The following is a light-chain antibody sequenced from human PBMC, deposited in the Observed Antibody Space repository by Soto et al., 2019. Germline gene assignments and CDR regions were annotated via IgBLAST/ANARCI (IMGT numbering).Light chain of an antibody. J-gene: IGKJ5*01. CDR2: TAS. CDR1: QSISSH. CDR3: QQSYSTPIS. V-gene: IGKV1-39*01. Sequence: EIPGIQAPSSLSSAFGEAMTIPFRASQSISSHLNWYQQKPGKAPNLLMYTASNLQSGVPSRFSGSGSGTDFTLTISSLQPEDFATYYCQQSYSTPISFGQGTRLE.